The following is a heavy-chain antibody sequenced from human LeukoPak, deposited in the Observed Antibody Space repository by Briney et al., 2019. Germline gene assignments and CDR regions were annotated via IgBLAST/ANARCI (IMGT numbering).Heavy chain of an antibody. CDR2: ISGGGGST. J-gene: IGHJ4*02. CDR3: AKTIPIKSNSRGSYFDY. Sequence: GGSLRLSCAASGFTFSSYAMSWVRQAPGKGLEWVSAISGGGGSTYYADSVKGRFTISRDNSKNTLYPQMNSLRAEDTAVYYCAKTIPIKSNSRGSYFDYWGQGPLVTVS. D-gene: IGHD3-10*01. CDR1: GFTFSSYA. V-gene: IGHV3-23*01.